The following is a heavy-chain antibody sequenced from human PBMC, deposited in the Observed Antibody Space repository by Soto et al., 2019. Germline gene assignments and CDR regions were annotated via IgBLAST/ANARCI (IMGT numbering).Heavy chain of an antibody. Sequence: SETLSLTCSVSGGSIRSYYWSWIRQPPGKGLEWIGYIYYTGSTNYNPSLKSPVTISVDTSKNQFSLKLTSVTAADTAVYYCAANYYNYYYMDVWGKGTTVTVSS. V-gene: IGHV4-59*01. CDR2: IYYTGST. CDR3: AANYYNYYYMDV. CDR1: GGSIRSYY. J-gene: IGHJ6*03.